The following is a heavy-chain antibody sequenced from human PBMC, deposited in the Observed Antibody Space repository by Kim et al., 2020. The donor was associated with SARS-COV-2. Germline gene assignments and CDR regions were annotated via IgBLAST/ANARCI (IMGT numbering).Heavy chain of an antibody. CDR1: GGPFSGYY. V-gene: IGHV4-34*01. Sequence: SETLSLTCAVSGGPFSGYYWTWIRQPPGKGLEWIGDINHSGNTNYNPSLRSRVTISLDTSKSQFSLKLNSVTAAETAVYYCARGLRGVVIRFHYSAMDVWGQGTTVTVSS. CDR2: INHSGNT. D-gene: IGHD3-3*01. CDR3: ARGLRGVVIRFHYSAMDV. J-gene: IGHJ6*02.